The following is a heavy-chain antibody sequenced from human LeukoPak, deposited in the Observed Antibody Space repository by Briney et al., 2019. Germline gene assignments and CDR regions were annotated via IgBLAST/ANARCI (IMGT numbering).Heavy chain of an antibody. D-gene: IGHD6-13*01. Sequence: SETLSLTCTVSGGSVSSGSYYWSWIRQPPGKGLEWIGYIYHSGSTYYNPSLKSRVTISVDRSKNQFSLKLSSVTAADTAVYYCARVVTAAGIRWFDPWGQGTLVTVSS. J-gene: IGHJ5*02. CDR2: IYHSGST. CDR3: ARVVTAAGIRWFDP. V-gene: IGHV4-30-2*01. CDR1: GGSVSSGSYY.